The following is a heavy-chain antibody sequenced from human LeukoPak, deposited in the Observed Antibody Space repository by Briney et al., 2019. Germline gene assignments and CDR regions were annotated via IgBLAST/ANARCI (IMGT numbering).Heavy chain of an antibody. CDR3: AKDIRYRGYGSSSWGGDAFDI. D-gene: IGHD6-13*01. J-gene: IGHJ3*02. CDR1: GFTFDDYA. V-gene: IGHV3-9*01. CDR2: ISWNSGSI. Sequence: GRSLRLSCAASGFTFDDYAMHWVRQAPGKGLEWVSDISWNSGSIGYADSVKGRFTISRDNAKNSLYLQMNSLRAEDTALYYCAKDIRYRGYGSSSWGGDAFDIWGQGTMVTVSS.